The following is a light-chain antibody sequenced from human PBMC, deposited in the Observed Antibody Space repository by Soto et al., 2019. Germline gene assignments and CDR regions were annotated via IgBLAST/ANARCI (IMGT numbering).Light chain of an antibody. J-gene: IGKJ5*01. CDR3: HQYANSPQT. CDR1: QSVGNNY. CDR2: NTS. V-gene: IGKV3-20*01. Sequence: EIVLMQSPGTLSLSPGERATLSCRASQSVGNNYLAWYQQKPGQAPRLLIYNTSKRATGISDRFSGSGSGTDFTLTISRLEPEDFAVFYCHQYANSPQTFGQGTRLEIK.